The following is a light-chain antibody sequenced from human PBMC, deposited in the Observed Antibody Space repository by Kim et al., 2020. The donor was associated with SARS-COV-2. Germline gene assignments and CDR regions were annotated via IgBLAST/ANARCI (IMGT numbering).Light chain of an antibody. J-gene: IGKJ1*01. CDR3: HQGQSFTWT. CDR1: QDISRW. Sequence: DIQMTQSPSSVSASVGDRVTITCRASQDISRWLAWYQQKPGKAPKVLIYAASSLQSGVPSRFSGSGSGTDFTLTISSLQPEDFATYHSHQGQSFTWTFGQGTKVEIK. V-gene: IGKV1-12*01. CDR2: AAS.